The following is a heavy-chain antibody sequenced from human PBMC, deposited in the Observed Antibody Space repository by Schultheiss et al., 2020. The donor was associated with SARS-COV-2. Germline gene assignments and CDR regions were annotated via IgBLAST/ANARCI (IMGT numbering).Heavy chain of an antibody. CDR2: IYYSGNT. CDR1: GGSISSYY. V-gene: IGHV4-59*01. Sequence: SQTLSLTCTVSGGSISSYYWSWIRQPPGKGLEWIGYIYYSGNTKYNPSLKSRVTISVDTSKNQFSLKLSSVTAADTAVYYCAIEYCSSSTCSSLDYWGQGTLVTVSS. J-gene: IGHJ4*02. CDR3: AIEYCSSSTCSSLDY. D-gene: IGHD2-2*01.